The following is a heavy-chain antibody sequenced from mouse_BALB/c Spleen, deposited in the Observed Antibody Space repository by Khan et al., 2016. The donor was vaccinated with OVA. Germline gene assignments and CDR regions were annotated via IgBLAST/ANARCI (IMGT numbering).Heavy chain of an antibody. CDR3: ARTARIKY. V-gene: IGHV3-2*02. CDR1: GYSITSGYG. Sequence: EVQLVESGPGLVKPSQSLSLTCTVTGYSITSGYGWNWIRQFPGNKLEWMGYISYSGRTNYTPSLKSRISITRDTSKNQFFLQLNSVTTEDTATYYCARTARIKYWGQGTTRTVSS. CDR2: ISYSGRT. J-gene: IGHJ2*01. D-gene: IGHD1-2*01.